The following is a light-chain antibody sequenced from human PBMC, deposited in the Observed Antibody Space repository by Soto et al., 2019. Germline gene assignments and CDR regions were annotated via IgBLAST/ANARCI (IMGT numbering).Light chain of an antibody. J-gene: IGKJ1*01. CDR3: QQYDSSPWT. Sequence: EIVLTQSPGTLSLSPGERVTLSCRASQSVSSSYLAWYQQKPGQAPRLLIYGALSRATGIPDRFSGSGSGTDFTLTISRLEPEDFAVYYWQQYDSSPWTFGQGTKVEIK. CDR1: QSVSSSY. CDR2: GAL. V-gene: IGKV3-20*01.